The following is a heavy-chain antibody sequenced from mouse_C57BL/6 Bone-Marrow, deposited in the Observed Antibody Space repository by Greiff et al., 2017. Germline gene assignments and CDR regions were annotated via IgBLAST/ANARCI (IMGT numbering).Heavy chain of an antibody. CDR2: IYPGSGST. D-gene: IGHD1-1*01. V-gene: IGHV1-55*01. CDR3: ARRYGSSAFDY. Sequence: QVQLQQPGAELVKPGASVKMSCKASGYTFTSYWITWVKQRPGQGLEWIGDIYPGSGSTNYNAKFKSKATLTVDTSSSTAYMQLSSLTAEDSAVYYCARRYGSSAFDYWGQGTTLTVSS. CDR1: GYTFTSYW. J-gene: IGHJ2*01.